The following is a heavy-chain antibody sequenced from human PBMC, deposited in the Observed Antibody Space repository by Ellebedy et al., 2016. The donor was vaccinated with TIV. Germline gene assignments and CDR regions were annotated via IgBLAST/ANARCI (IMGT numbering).Heavy chain of an antibody. D-gene: IGHD2-8*01. CDR1: GFTFSSYA. CDR3: ARGYCPNGVCSSEYLQH. J-gene: IGHJ1*01. V-gene: IGHV3-23*01. CDR2: ISGSGGST. Sequence: GESLKISXAASGFTFSSYAMSWVRQAPGKGLEWVSAISGSGGSTYYADSVKGRFTISRDNSKNTLYLQMNSLRAEDTAMYYCARGYCPNGVCSSEYLQHWGQGTLVTASS.